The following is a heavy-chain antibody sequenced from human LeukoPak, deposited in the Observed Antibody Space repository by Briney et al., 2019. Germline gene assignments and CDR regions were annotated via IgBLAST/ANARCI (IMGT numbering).Heavy chain of an antibody. V-gene: IGHV3-30*18. CDR2: ISYDGSNK. CDR1: GFTFSSYG. CDR3: AKASGICSGGSCYCFDY. J-gene: IGHJ4*02. Sequence: GGSLRLSCAASGFTFSSYGMHWVRQASGKGLEWVAVISYDGSNKYYADSVKGRFTISRDNSKNTLYLQMNSLRAEDTAVYYCAKASGICSGGSCYCFDYWGQGTLVTVSS. D-gene: IGHD2-15*01.